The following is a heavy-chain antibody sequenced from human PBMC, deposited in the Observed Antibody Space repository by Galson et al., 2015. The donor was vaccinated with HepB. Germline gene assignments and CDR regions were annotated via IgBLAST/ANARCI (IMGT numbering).Heavy chain of an antibody. Sequence: SLRLSCAASGFTFSSYAMHWVRQAPGKGLEWVAVISYDGSNKYYADSVKGRFTISRDNSKNTLYLQMNSLRAEDTAVYYCAKASYYDSSGYLDFDYWGQGTLVTVSS. V-gene: IGHV3-30-3*01. CDR2: ISYDGSNK. J-gene: IGHJ4*02. D-gene: IGHD3-22*01. CDR3: AKASYYDSSGYLDFDY. CDR1: GFTFSSYA.